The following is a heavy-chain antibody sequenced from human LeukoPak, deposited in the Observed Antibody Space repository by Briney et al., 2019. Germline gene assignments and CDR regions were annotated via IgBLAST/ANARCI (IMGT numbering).Heavy chain of an antibody. J-gene: IGHJ6*03. V-gene: IGHV1-69*01. CDR3: AGIPKSHYGDYYYYMDV. CDR2: IIPILGRA. D-gene: IGHD3-10*01. Sequence: GSSVKVSCKASGGTFSNYAICWVRQAPGQGLEWMGGIIPILGRANYAQKFQGKVTITADESTSTAYMEVSSLRSEDTAVYFCAGIPKSHYGDYYYYMDVWGKGTTVTISS. CDR1: GGTFSNYA.